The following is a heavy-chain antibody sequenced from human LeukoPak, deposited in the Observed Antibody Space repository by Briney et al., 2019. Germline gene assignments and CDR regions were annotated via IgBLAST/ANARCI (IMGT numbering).Heavy chain of an antibody. CDR3: ARWVGSGSYFWSGSYFDY. J-gene: IGHJ4*02. V-gene: IGHV1-2*02. CDR1: GYTFTGYY. CDR2: INPNSGGT. D-gene: IGHD1-26*01. Sequence: ASVKVSCKASGYTFTGYYMHWVRQAPGQGLEWMGWINPNSGGTNYAQKFQGRVTMTRDTSISTAYMELSRLRSDDTAVYYCARWVGSGSYFWSGSYFDYWGQGTLVTVSS.